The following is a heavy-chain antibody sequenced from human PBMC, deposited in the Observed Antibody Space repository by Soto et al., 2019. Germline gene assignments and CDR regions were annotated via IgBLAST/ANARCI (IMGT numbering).Heavy chain of an antibody. D-gene: IGHD3-10*01. CDR1: GGSISSYY. CDR2: IYCSGST. V-gene: IGHV4-59*01. Sequence: PSETLSLTCTVSGGSISSYYWSWIRQPPGKGLEWIGYIYCSGSTNYNPSLKSRVTISVDTSKNQFSLKLSSVTAADTAVYYCARFPMVRGEPDYWGQGTLVTVSS. J-gene: IGHJ4*02. CDR3: ARFPMVRGEPDY.